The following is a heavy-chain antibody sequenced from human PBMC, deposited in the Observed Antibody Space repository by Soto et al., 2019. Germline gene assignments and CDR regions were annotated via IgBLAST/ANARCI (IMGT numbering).Heavy chain of an antibody. J-gene: IGHJ6*03. D-gene: IGHD2-2*01. V-gene: IGHV4-59*08. CDR1: GGSISSYY. CDR2: IYYSGST. CDR3: ARTGYFSSTSCPISGTYYYYMDV. Sequence: SETLSLTCTVSGGSISSYYWSWIRQPPGKGLEWIGYIYYSGSTNYNPSLKSRVTISVDTSKNQFSLKLSSVTAADTAVYYCARTGYFSSTSCPISGTYYYYMDVWGKGTTVTVSS.